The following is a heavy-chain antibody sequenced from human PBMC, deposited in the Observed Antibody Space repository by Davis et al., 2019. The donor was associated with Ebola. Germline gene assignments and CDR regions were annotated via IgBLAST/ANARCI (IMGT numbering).Heavy chain of an antibody. CDR2: INHSGST. Sequence: SETLSLTCAVYGGSFSDHYWSWIRQPPGKGLEWIGEINHSGSTNYNPSLKSRVTISVDTSKNQFSLKLSSVTAADTAVYYCARGYSNWFDPWGQGTLVTVSS. J-gene: IGHJ5*02. CDR3: ARGYSNWFDP. D-gene: IGHD1-26*01. CDR1: GGSFSDHY. V-gene: IGHV4-34*01.